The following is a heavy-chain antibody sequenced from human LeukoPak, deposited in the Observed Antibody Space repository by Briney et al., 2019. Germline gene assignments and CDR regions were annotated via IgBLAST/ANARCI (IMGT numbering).Heavy chain of an antibody. CDR3: AREADGHSNTWYSH. D-gene: IGHD6-13*01. CDR1: GGSINSHY. V-gene: IGHV4-59*11. Sequence: NPSEPLSLTCTVSGGSINSHYWSWIRQPPGKGLEWIGYIYNSGSTNYNSSLNGRVTMSVDTSKNQFSLKLSSVTAADTAVYYCAREADGHSNTWYSHWGQGTLVTVSS. J-gene: IGHJ5*02. CDR2: IYNSGST.